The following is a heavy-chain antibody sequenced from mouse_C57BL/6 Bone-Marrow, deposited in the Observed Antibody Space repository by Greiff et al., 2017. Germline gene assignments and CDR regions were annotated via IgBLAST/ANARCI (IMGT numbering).Heavy chain of an antibody. Sequence: QVQLQQSGAELVRPGTSVKVSCKASGYAFTNYLIEWVKQRPGQGLEWIGVINPGSGGTNYNEKFKGKATLTADKSSSTAYMQLSSLTSEDSAVYFCARGLIYYYGSGGYWGQGTTLTVSS. CDR2: INPGSGGT. J-gene: IGHJ2*01. CDR3: ARGLIYYYGSGGY. D-gene: IGHD1-1*01. V-gene: IGHV1-54*01. CDR1: GYAFTNYL.